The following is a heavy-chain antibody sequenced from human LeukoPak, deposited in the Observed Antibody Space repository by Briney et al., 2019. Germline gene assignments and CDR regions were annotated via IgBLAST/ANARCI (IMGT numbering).Heavy chain of an antibody. CDR1: GFTLSSYA. Sequence: GGSLRLSCAASGFTLSSYAMSWVRQAPGKGLEGVSYISSSGSTIYYAHSVKGRFTISRDNAKNSLYLQLNSLRAEDTAVYYCAELGITMIGGVWGKGTTVTISS. V-gene: IGHV3-48*03. CDR2: ISSSGSTI. CDR3: AELGITMIGGV. D-gene: IGHD3-10*02. J-gene: IGHJ6*04.